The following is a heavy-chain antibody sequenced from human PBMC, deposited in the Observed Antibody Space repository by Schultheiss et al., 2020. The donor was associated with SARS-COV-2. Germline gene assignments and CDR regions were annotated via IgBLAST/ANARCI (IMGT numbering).Heavy chain of an antibody. CDR1: GGSFSGYY. V-gene: IGHV4-59*01. CDR3: ARGASVGAAGWFDP. J-gene: IGHJ5*02. Sequence: SETLSLTCAVYGGSFSGYYWSWIRQPPGKGLEWIGYIYYSGSTNYNPSLKSRVTISVDTSKNQFSLKLSSVTAADTAVYYCARGASVGAAGWFDPWGQGTLVTVSS. CDR2: IYYSGST. D-gene: IGHD1-26*01.